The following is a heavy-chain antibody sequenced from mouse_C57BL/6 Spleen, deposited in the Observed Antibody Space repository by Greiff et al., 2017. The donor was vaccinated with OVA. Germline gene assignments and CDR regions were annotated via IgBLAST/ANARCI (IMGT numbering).Heavy chain of an antibody. Sequence: VMLVESEGGLVQPGSSMKLSCTASGFTFSDYYMAWVRQVPEKGLEWVANINYDGSSTYYLDSLKSRFIISRDNAKNILYLQMSSLKSEDTATYYCARQDYDALYAMDYWGQGTSVTVSS. D-gene: IGHD2-4*01. CDR1: GFTFSDYY. CDR2: INYDGSST. V-gene: IGHV5-16*01. J-gene: IGHJ4*01. CDR3: ARQDYDALYAMDY.